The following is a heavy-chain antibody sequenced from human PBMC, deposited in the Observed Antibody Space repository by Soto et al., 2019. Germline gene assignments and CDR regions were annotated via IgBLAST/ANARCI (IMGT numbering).Heavy chain of an antibody. D-gene: IGHD3-22*01. CDR3: ARGGIDSGGYFLTDV. CDR1: GGSISSYY. J-gene: IGHJ6*02. Sequence: QVQLQASGPGLVKSPETLSLTCTVSGGSISSYYWSWIRQPAGQGLEWIGHIYTSRSTNYNPSLKRRVTMSVDTSKFRFSLRLRSVTVADTAVYYCARGGIDSGGYFLTDVGGQGTKVTV. CDR2: IYTSRST. V-gene: IGHV4-4*07.